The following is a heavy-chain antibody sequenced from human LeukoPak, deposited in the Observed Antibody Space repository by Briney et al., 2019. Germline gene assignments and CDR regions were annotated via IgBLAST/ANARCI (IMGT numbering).Heavy chain of an antibody. V-gene: IGHV3-48*03. D-gene: IGHD2-21*01. J-gene: IGHJ3*02. Sequence: GRSLRLSCAASRFTFSNYYMNWVRQAPGKGIEWDSYISGSGNTIYYADSVKGRFTISRDNAENSLYLQMNSLRAEDTAVYYCARVIPTGVVRDGFDIWGQGAMVTVSS. CDR2: ISGSGNTI. CDR3: ARVIPTGVVRDGFDI. CDR1: RFTFSNYY.